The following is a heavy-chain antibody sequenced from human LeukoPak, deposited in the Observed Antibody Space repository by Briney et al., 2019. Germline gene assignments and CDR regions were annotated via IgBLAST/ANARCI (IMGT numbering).Heavy chain of an antibody. CDR3: ARGYCSSTSCYYNWFDP. V-gene: IGHV1-69*05. D-gene: IGHD2-2*01. J-gene: IGHJ5*02. CDR1: GGTFSSYA. Sequence: SVKVSCKASGGTFSSYAISWVRQAPGQGLEWMGGIIPIFGTANYAQKFQGRVTITTDESTSTAYMELSSLRSEDTAVYYCARGYCSSTSCYYNWFDPWGQGTLVTVSS. CDR2: IIPIFGTA.